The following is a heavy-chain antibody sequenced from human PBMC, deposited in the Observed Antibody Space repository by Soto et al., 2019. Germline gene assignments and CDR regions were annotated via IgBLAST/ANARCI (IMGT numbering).Heavy chain of an antibody. CDR2: INPTGGGT. CDR3: ARTYSSRYFYNQYSMDV. CDR1: GYRFTDYY. V-gene: IGHV1-2*02. D-gene: IGHD3-22*01. J-gene: IGHJ6*02. Sequence: ASVKVSCKASGYRFTDYYSHWARQAPGQGLEWMGWINPTGGGTNYAQSFRGRVTMTRDTSIGTAYMELSRLTSDDTAVFYCARTYSSRYFYNQYSMDVWGQGTTVTVSS.